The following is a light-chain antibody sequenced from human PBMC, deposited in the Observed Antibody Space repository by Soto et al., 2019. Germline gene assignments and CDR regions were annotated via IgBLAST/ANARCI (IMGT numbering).Light chain of an antibody. CDR2: AAS. J-gene: IGKJ3*01. Sequence: DIQMTQSPPSLSASVGDRVTITCRASRDIHTFLAWYQQKPGEVPKLLVYAASTLQSGVPSRFIGCGSVTDFTLSLSSLQPEDVATYYCHKYNAAPYTFGPGTKVDIK. V-gene: IGKV1-27*01. CDR3: HKYNAAPYT. CDR1: RDIHTF.